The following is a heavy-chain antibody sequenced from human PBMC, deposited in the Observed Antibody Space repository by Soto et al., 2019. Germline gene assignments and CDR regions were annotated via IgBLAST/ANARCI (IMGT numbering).Heavy chain of an antibody. CDR1: GGSISSSSYY. Sequence: QLQLQESGPGLVKPSETLSLTCTVSGGSISSSSYYWGWIRQPPGKWLEWIGSIYYSGSTYYNPSLKSRVTISVDTSTDQFSLKLSSVTAADTAVYYCARLVALGYCSGGSCYDSYYWGQGTLVTVSS. D-gene: IGHD2-15*01. CDR3: ARLVALGYCSGGSCYDSYY. CDR2: IYYSGST. V-gene: IGHV4-39*01. J-gene: IGHJ4*02.